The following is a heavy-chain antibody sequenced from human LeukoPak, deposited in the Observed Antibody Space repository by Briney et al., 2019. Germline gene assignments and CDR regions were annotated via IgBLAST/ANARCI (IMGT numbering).Heavy chain of an antibody. CDR2: ISAYNGNT. V-gene: IGHV1-18*01. D-gene: IGHD3/OR15-3a*01. CDR1: GYSFTSYG. J-gene: IGHJ4*02. CDR3: ARFERWTGTVYLDH. Sequence: ASVKVSCKASGYSFTSYGISWVRQAPGQGLEWMGWISAYNGNTNYAQKLQGRVTMTTDTSTSTAYMELRSLRSDDTAVYYCARFERWTGTVYLDHWGQGTLVTVSS.